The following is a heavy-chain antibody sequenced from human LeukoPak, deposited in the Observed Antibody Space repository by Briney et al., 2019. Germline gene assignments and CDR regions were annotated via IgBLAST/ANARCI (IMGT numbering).Heavy chain of an antibody. V-gene: IGHV1-69*05. D-gene: IGHD6-13*01. J-gene: IGHJ4*02. CDR3: ARDLLRELAAAQVEIDHFRYFDY. CDR2: IIPIFGTA. Sequence: ASVKVSCKASGGTFSSYAISWVRQAPGQGLEWMGGIIPIFGTANYAQKLQGRVTMTTDTSTSTAYMELRSLRSDDTAVYYCARDLLRELAAAQVEIDHFRYFDYWGQGTLVTVSS. CDR1: GGTFSSYA.